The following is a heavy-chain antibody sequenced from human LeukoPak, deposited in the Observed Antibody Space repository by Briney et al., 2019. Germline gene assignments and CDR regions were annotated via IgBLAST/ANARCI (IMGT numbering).Heavy chain of an antibody. CDR3: AKDFKGYCSSTSCRQYYYYGMDV. Sequence: GGSLRLSCAASGFTFSSYAMSWVRQAPGKGLEWVSAISGGGGSTYYADSVKGRFTISRDNSKNTLYLQMNSLRAEDTAVYYCAKDFKGYCSSTSCRQYYYYGMDVWGQGTTVTVSS. V-gene: IGHV3-23*01. J-gene: IGHJ6*02. D-gene: IGHD2-2*01. CDR2: ISGGGGST. CDR1: GFTFSSYA.